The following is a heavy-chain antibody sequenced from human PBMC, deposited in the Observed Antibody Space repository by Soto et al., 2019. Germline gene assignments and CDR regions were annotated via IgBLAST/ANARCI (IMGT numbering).Heavy chain of an antibody. D-gene: IGHD5-18*01. CDR1: GYTFTSYG. Sequence: ASVKVSFKASGYTFTSYGISWVRQAPGQGLEWMGWISAYNGNTNYAQKLQGRVTITTDTSTSTAYMELRSLRSDDTAVYYCARVIRGYRYGPGGYWGQGTLVTVSS. CDR3: ARVIRGYRYGPGGY. CDR2: ISAYNGNT. J-gene: IGHJ4*02. V-gene: IGHV1-18*01.